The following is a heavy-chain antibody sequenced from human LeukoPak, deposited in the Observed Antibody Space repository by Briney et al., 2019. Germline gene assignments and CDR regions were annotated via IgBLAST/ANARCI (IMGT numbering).Heavy chain of an antibody. V-gene: IGHV1-8*01. CDR1: GYTFTSYD. CDR2: MNPNSGNT. J-gene: IGHJ6*02. CDR3: ARGGTPRYFDWLLTRSYYYYGMDV. Sequence: ASVKVSCKASGYTFTSYDINWVRQATGQGLGWMGWMNPNSGNTGYAQKFQGRVTMTRNTSISTAYMELSSLRSEDTAVYYCARGGTPRYFDWLLTRSYYYYGMDVWGQGTTVTVSS. D-gene: IGHD3-9*01.